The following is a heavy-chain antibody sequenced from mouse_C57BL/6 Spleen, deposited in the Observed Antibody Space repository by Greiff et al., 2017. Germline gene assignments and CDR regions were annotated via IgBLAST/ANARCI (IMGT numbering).Heavy chain of an antibody. CDR3: ARGNYSYAMDY. CDR2: ISNGGGST. CDR1: GFTFSDYY. J-gene: IGHJ4*01. Sequence: EVKVEESGGGLVQPGGSLKLSCAASGFTFSDYYMYWVRQTPEKRLEWVAYISNGGGSTYYPDTVKGRFTISRDNAKNTLYLQMSRLKSEDTAMYYCARGNYSYAMDYWGQGTSVTVSS. V-gene: IGHV5-12*01. D-gene: IGHD1-1*01.